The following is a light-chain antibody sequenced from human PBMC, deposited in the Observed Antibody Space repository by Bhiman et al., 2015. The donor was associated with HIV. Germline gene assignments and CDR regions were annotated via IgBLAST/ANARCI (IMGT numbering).Light chain of an antibody. CDR3: CSYAGSYV. V-gene: IGLV1-51*01. CDR1: SSNIGSHF. CDR2: DNS. J-gene: IGLJ1*01. Sequence: QSMLTQPPSVSAAPGQRVTVSCSGSSSNIGSHFVSWYQQLPGTAPKLLIYDNSNRPSAIPDRFSGSKSGNTASLTISGLQAEDEADYYCCSYAGSYVFGTGTKVTVL.